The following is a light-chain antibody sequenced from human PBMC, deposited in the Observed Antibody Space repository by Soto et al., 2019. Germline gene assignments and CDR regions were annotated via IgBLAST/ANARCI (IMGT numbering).Light chain of an antibody. CDR3: QQYYSIPIT. J-gene: IGKJ5*01. CDR2: WAS. CDR1: QSVLYSSNNNNY. V-gene: IGKV4-1*01. Sequence: DIVMTQSPDSLAVSLGERATINCKSSQSVLYSSNNNNYLAWYQQKPGQPPKLLIYWASTREYGVPDRFSGSGSATDFTLTISSLQAEDVAVYYCQQYYSIPITFGQGTRLEIK.